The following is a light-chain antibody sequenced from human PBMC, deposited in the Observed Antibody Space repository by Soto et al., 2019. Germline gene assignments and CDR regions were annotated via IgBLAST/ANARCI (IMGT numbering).Light chain of an antibody. CDR3: QPYDNWPPMT. CDR1: QSVRNN. Sequence: EVVMTQSPATLSVSPGERATLSCKASQSVRNNLVWYLQKPGQAPRPIIYDATTRATGIPVRLSGSGSGTEFTLTISSLQPEDVDVYYCQPYDNWPPMTFGGGTKVDIK. J-gene: IGKJ4*01. V-gene: IGKV3-15*01. CDR2: DAT.